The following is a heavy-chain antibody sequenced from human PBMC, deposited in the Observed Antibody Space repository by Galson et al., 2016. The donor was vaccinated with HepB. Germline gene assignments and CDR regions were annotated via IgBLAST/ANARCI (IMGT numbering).Heavy chain of an antibody. CDR1: GDSISSLEYY. CDR3: ATGISVAGKYYHYYMDV. V-gene: IGHV4-39*01. Sequence: SETLSLTCIVSGDSISSLEYYWGWIRQPPGRGLEWIGSIYYSGSTSYNPSLESRVTISVDTSKNQFSLRLSSVTAADTAVYYCATGISVAGKYYHYYMDVWGKGTPVTVSS. CDR2: IYYSGST. J-gene: IGHJ6*03. D-gene: IGHD6-19*01.